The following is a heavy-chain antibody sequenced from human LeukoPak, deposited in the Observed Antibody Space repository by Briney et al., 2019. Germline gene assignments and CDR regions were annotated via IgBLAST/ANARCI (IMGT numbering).Heavy chain of an antibody. D-gene: IGHD5-18*01. CDR1: GFNFDRYT. CDR3: AKELDTMFFDY. Sequence: GGSLRLSCATSGFNFDRYTIHWVRQAPGKGLEWVSLAGWAGGTTYYSNSVRGRFTISRDSGKNSVYLQMNSLTTDDTAFYFCAKELDTMFFDYWGQGALVTVSS. J-gene: IGHJ4*02. V-gene: IGHV3-43*01. CDR2: AGWAGGTT.